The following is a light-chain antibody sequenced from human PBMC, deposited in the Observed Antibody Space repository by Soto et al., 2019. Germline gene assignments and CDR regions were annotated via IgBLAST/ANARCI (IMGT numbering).Light chain of an antibody. CDR3: QHYGASPPAT. J-gene: IGKJ4*01. CDR1: ATSSTSY. Sequence: EIVLTQSPGALSLSPGEGATLRCSASATSSTSYVAWYRQRRGQHPKLLIYSTSTRAAGISPRFSGSGSGRDFTLTISSLEPEDSASHYCQHYGASPPATVGGGTRVEI. V-gene: IGKV3-20*01. CDR2: STS.